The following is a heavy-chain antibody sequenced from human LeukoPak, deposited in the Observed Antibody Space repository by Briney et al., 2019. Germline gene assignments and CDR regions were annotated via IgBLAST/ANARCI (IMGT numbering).Heavy chain of an antibody. D-gene: IGHD1-26*01. CDR3: AKDEGGSHDY. CDR2: ISYDGTNN. Sequence: PGGSLRLSCAASGFTFSSYGMHWVRQAPGKGLEWVAIISYDGTNNYYADSVKGRFTISRDNSKDTLYLQMNGLRADDTAVYYCAKDEGGSHDYWGPGTLVTVSS. V-gene: IGHV3-30*18. J-gene: IGHJ4*02. CDR1: GFTFSSYG.